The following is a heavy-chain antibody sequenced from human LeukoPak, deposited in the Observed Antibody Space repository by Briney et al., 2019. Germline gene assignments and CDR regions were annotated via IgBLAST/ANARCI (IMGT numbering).Heavy chain of an antibody. D-gene: IGHD4-17*01. CDR2: IYYSGST. J-gene: IGHJ4*02. V-gene: IGHV4-39*01. Sequence: PSETLSLTCTVSGGSISSSSYYWGWIRQPPGKGLEWIGSIYYSGSTYYNPSLKSRVTISVDTSKNQFSLKLSSVTAADTAVYYCARHVHYGDYVYFDYWGQGTLVTVSS. CDR3: ARHVHYGDYVYFDY. CDR1: GGSISSSSYY.